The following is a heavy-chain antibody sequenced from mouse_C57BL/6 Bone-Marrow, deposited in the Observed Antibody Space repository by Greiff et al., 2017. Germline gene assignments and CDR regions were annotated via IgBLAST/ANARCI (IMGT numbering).Heavy chain of an antibody. Sequence: QVQLQQSGAELVRPGASVTLSCKASGYTFTDYEMHWVKQTPVHGLEWIGAIDPETGGTAYNQKFKGQAILTADKSSSTAYMELRSLTSEDSAVYYCTRIGLLLHDYWGQGTTLTVSS. V-gene: IGHV1-15*01. CDR2: IDPETGGT. J-gene: IGHJ2*01. CDR1: GYTFTDYE. CDR3: TRIGLLLHDY. D-gene: IGHD1-1*01.